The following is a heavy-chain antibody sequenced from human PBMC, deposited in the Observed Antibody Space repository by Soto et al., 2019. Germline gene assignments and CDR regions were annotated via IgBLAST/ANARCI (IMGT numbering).Heavy chain of an antibody. J-gene: IGHJ5*02. D-gene: IGHD2-2*01. CDR3: AKDLLVVPAAGGLNNWFDP. V-gene: IGHV3-30*18. Sequence: GGSLRLSCAASGFTFSSYGMHWVRQAPGKGLEWVAVISYDGSNKYYADSVKGRFTISRDNSKNTLYLQMNSLRAEDTAVYYCAKDLLVVPAAGGLNNWFDPWGQGTLVTVSS. CDR1: GFTFSSYG. CDR2: ISYDGSNK.